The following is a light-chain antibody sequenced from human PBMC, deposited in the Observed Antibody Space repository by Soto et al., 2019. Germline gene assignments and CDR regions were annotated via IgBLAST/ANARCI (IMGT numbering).Light chain of an antibody. CDR3: SSYTSTNTWV. Sequence: QSALTQPASVSGSPGQSITISCTGTSSDVGSHNFVSWHQQHPGKAPKFMIYEVNNRPSGVSNRFSGSKSGNTASLTISGLQAEDEADYYCSSYTSTNTWVFGGGTKVTVL. V-gene: IGLV2-14*01. CDR2: EVN. J-gene: IGLJ3*02. CDR1: SSDVGSHNF.